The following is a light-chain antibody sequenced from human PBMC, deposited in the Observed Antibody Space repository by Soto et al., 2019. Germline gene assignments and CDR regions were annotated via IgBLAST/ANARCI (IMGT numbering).Light chain of an antibody. V-gene: IGLV1-44*01. Sequence: QSALTQPPSASGTPGQRVTISCSGSSSNIGSNTVNWYQQLPGTAPKLLIYSNNQRPSGVPDRFSGSKSGTSASLAISGLQSEDEAYYYCAAWDDSLNAYVFGTGTKVTVL. CDR1: SSNIGSNT. CDR3: AAWDDSLNAYV. CDR2: SNN. J-gene: IGLJ1*01.